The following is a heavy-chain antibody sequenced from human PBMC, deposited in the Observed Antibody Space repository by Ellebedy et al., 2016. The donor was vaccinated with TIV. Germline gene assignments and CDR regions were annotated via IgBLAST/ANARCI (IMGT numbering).Heavy chain of an antibody. J-gene: IGHJ3*02. Sequence: ASVKVSCXASGYTFSSYAMHWVRQAPGQRLEWMGWSIAGNGNTKSSQELQGRVTITRDTSATTDYMEPSSLRSEDTAVYYCARVDRYDDFDIWGQGTMVTVSS. CDR3: ARVDRYDDFDI. CDR2: SIAGNGNT. D-gene: IGHD5/OR15-5a*01. V-gene: IGHV1-3*02. CDR1: GYTFSSYA.